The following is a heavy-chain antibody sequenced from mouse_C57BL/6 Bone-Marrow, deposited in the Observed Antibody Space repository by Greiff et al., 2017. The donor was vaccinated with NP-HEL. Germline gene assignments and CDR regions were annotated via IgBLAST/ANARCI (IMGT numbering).Heavy chain of an antibody. J-gene: IGHJ3*01. CDR1: GYTFTDYN. CDR3: ARRDYYYGTAWFAY. Sequence: VQLKQSGPELVKPGASVKIPCKASGYTFTDYNMDWVKQSHGKSLEWIGDINPNNGGTIYNQKFKGNATLTVDKSSSTAYMELRSLTSEDTAVYYCARRDYYYGTAWFAYWGQGTLVTVSA. V-gene: IGHV1-18*01. CDR2: INPNNGGT. D-gene: IGHD1-1*01.